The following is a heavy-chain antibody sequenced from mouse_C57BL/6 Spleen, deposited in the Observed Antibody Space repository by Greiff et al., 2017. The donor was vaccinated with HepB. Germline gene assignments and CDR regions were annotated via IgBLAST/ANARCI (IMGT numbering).Heavy chain of an antibody. J-gene: IGHJ1*03. CDR2: IWRGGST. V-gene: IGHV2-5*01. CDR1: GFSLTSYG. Sequence: VQLQQSGPGLVQPSQSLSITCTVSGFSLTSYGVHWVRQSPGKGLEWLGVIWRGGSTDYNAAFMSRLSITKDNSKSQVVFKMNSLQADDTAIYYCAKNPLYYGSSLYWYFDVWGTGTTVTVSS. CDR3: AKNPLYYGSSLYWYFDV. D-gene: IGHD1-1*01.